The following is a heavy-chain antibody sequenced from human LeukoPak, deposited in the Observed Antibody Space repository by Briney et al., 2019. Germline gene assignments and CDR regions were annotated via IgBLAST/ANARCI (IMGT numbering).Heavy chain of an antibody. CDR2: IYYSGST. V-gene: IGHV4-59*01. Sequence: PSETLSLTCTVSGGSISSYYWSWIRQPPGNGLEWIGYIYYSGSTNYNPSLKSRVTISVDTSKNQFSLKLSSVTAADTAVYYCARDNDFWSGFYYRGWFDPWASEPWSPSPQ. CDR3: ARDNDFWSGFYYRGWFDP. D-gene: IGHD3-3*01. J-gene: IGHJ5*02. CDR1: GGSISSYY.